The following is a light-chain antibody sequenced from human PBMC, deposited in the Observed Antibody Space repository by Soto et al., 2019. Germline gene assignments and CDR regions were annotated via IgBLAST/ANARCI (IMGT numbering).Light chain of an antibody. CDR2: LGS. CDR3: MQALQISWT. J-gene: IGKJ1*01. Sequence: DIVMTQSPLSLPVTPGEPASISCRSSQSLLHSNGYNYLDWYLQKPGQSPQLLIYLGSNRASGVPDRFSGSGSGTDFTLKISRVEAEAVGVYYCMQALQISWTFRQGTKVEIK. V-gene: IGKV2-28*01. CDR1: QSLLHSNGYNY.